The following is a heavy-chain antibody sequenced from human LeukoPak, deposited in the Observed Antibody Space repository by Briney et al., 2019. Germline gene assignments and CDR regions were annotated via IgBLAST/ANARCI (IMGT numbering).Heavy chain of an antibody. Sequence: PSETLSLTCTVSGGSISSYYWSWTRQPAGKGLEWIGRIYTSGSTNYNPSLKSRVTMSVDTSKNQFSLKLSSVTAADTAVYYCAREVYYYDSSGYFDWGQGTLVTVSS. V-gene: IGHV4-4*07. CDR2: IYTSGST. J-gene: IGHJ4*02. CDR1: GGSISSYY. D-gene: IGHD3-22*01. CDR3: AREVYYYDSSGYFD.